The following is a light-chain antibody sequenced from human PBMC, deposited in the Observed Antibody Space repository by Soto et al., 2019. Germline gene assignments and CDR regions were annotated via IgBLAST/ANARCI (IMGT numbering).Light chain of an antibody. CDR2: NNN. Sequence: QSVLTQPPSASGTPGQRVSISCSGSYSNLKTNTVNWYQHLPGTAPKLLIFNNNQRPSGVPDRFSGSKSGTSASLAITGLQSEDEADYYCAAWDDSLNGRVFGGGTKLTVL. V-gene: IGLV1-44*01. J-gene: IGLJ2*01. CDR1: YSNLKTNT. CDR3: AAWDDSLNGRV.